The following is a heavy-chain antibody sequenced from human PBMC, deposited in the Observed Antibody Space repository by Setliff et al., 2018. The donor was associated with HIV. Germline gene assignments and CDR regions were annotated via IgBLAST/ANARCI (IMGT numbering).Heavy chain of an antibody. J-gene: IGHJ3*01. CDR3: ASHGSWTYRDAFDV. Sequence: GESLKISCKVSGYSFSTYWIGWVRQMPGKDLEWMGIIYPGDSDTRYSPSFEGQVTISVDKSTTTAHLQWSSLKASDTAMYYCASHGSWTYRDAFDVWGHGTMVTVSS. CDR1: GYSFSTYW. V-gene: IGHV5-51*01. D-gene: IGHD3-10*01. CDR2: IYPGDSDT.